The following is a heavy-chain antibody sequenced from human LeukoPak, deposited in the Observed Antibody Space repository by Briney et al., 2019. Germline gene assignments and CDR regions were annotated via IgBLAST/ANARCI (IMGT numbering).Heavy chain of an antibody. Sequence: PSQTLSLTCTVSGGSVRSGEYYWSWIRQPPGKGLEWIGYIYYSGSTYYNPSLKSRVTISVDTSKNQFSLKLSSVTAADTAVYYCARDSTGYSNPFDYWGQGTLVTVSS. V-gene: IGHV4-30-4*01. CDR2: IYYSGST. D-gene: IGHD3-9*01. CDR1: GGSVRSGEYY. J-gene: IGHJ4*02. CDR3: ARDSTGYSNPFDY.